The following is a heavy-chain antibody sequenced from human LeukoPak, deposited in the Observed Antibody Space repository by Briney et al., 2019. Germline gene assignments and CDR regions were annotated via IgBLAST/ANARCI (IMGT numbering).Heavy chain of an antibody. CDR3: ATRPTIAVAGGRYFDY. CDR2: ANPGSGNT. V-gene: IGHV1-8*01. CDR1: GYTFTSYE. Sequence: ASVKVSCKASGYTFTSYEINWVRQATGQGLEWMGRANPGSGNTGYAQKFQGRVTMTRNTSITTAYMELSSLRSEDTAVYYCATRPTIAVAGGRYFDYWGQGTLVTVSS. J-gene: IGHJ4*02. D-gene: IGHD6-19*01.